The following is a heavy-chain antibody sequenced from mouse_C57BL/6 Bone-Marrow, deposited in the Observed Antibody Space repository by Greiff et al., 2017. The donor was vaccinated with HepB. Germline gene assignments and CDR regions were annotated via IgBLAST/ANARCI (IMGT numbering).Heavy chain of an antibody. D-gene: IGHD1-1*01. Sequence: QVQLQQPGAELVKPGASVKLSCKASGYTFTSYWMHWVKQRPGQGLEWIGMIHPNSGSTNYNEKFKSKATLTVDKSSSTAYMQLSSLTSEDSAVYYCARARDYYGSFAYWGQGTLVTVSA. CDR3: ARARDYYGSFAY. CDR1: GYTFTSYW. V-gene: IGHV1-64*01. CDR2: IHPNSGST. J-gene: IGHJ3*01.